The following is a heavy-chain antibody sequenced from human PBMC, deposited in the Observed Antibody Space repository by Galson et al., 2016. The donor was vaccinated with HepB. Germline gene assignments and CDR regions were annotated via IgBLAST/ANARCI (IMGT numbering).Heavy chain of an antibody. J-gene: IGHJ4*02. CDR1: GYTFTNYG. V-gene: IGHV1-18*01. CDR3: ARGAGGYYDY. D-gene: IGHD3-10*01. Sequence: SVKVSCKASGYTFTNYGLSWVRQAPGQGLEYMGWISAYNGDTNYAQNLQGRVTMTTDTSTSTAYMELRSLRSDDTAVDYCARGAGGYYDYWGQGTLVTVSA. CDR2: ISAYNGDT.